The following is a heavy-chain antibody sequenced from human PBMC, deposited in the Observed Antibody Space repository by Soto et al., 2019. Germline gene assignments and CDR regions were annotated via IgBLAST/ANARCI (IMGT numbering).Heavy chain of an antibody. Sequence: QVQLVESGGGVVQPGRSLRLSCAASGFTFSSYAMHWVRQAPGKGLEWVAVISYDGSNKYYADSVKGRFTISRDKSKNTLYLQMNSLRAEDTAVYYCARERRDGYNLYGMDVWGQGTTVTVSS. J-gene: IGHJ6*02. CDR2: ISYDGSNK. V-gene: IGHV3-30-3*01. CDR3: ARERRDGYNLYGMDV. CDR1: GFTFSSYA. D-gene: IGHD5-12*01.